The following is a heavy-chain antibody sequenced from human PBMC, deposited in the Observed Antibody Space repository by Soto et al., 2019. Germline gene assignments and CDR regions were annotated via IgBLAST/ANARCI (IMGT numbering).Heavy chain of an antibody. CDR1: GFDFKTYG. D-gene: IGHD1-20*01. J-gene: IGHJ4*02. CDR2: IGFDGTNI. CDR3: VRTACVINNCSYRGAR. Sequence: QGQLVESGGGVVQPGRSLRLSCIASGFDFKTYGIHWVRQAPGKGLEWVAVIGFDGTNIHYSDSVRGRFSISRDNSENTVSLQMNSLRVEDTALYYCVRTACVINNCSYRGARWGQGTLVTV. V-gene: IGHV3-33*01.